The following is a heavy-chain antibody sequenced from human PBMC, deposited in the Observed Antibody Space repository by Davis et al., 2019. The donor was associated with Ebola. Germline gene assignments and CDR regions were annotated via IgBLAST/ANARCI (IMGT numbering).Heavy chain of an antibody. CDR3: ARGGNWNVFDY. V-gene: IGHV6-1*01. J-gene: IGHJ4*02. D-gene: IGHD1-1*01. CDR2: TYYRSKWCN. CDR1: GDSVSSNSVA. Sequence: SQTLSLTCAISGDSVSSNSVAWNWIRQSPSRGLEWLGRTYYRSKWCNDYAVSVKSRTTIKADTSKNQFSLQLNSVTPEDTAVYYCARGGNWNVFDYWGQGTLVTVSS.